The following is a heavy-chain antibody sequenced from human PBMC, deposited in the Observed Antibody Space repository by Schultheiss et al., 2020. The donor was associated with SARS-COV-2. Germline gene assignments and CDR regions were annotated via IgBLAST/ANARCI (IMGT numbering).Heavy chain of an antibody. Sequence: SETLSLTCAVYGGSFSGYYWSWIRQPPGKGLEWIGYIYYSGSTNYNPSLKSRVTISVDTSKNQFSLKLSSVTAADTAVYYCARVRSSSWFNQRPSYGMDVWGQGTTVTVSS. V-gene: IGHV4-59*01. D-gene: IGHD6-13*01. CDR3: ARVRSSSWFNQRPSYGMDV. J-gene: IGHJ6*02. CDR1: GGSFSGYY. CDR2: IYYSGST.